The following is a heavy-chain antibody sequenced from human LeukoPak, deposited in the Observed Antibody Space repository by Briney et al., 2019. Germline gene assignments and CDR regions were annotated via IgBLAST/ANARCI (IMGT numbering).Heavy chain of an antibody. D-gene: IGHD3-22*01. V-gene: IGHV3-23*01. CDR1: GFTLSNYA. J-gene: IGHJ4*02. Sequence: GGSLRLSCAASGFTLSNYAMSWVSQAPGKGLEWVSAISDGGGNTDYADSVKGRFTISKDNSKNMLYLQMNSLRAEDTATYYCAKDRATSYYYDLWGQGTLVTVSS. CDR2: ISDGGGNT. CDR3: AKDRATSYYYDL.